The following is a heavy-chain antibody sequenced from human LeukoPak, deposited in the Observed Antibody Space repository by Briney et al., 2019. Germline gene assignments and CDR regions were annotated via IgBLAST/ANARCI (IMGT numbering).Heavy chain of an antibody. Sequence: GGSLRLSCAASGFTFSSYWMHWVRQAPGKGLVWVSRIDTDGSRTSYADSVKGRFTISRDNAKNRLYLQMNSLRGEDTAVYYCASMVGASPSWFDPWGQGTLVTVPS. CDR2: IDTDGSRT. J-gene: IGHJ5*02. D-gene: IGHD1-26*01. CDR3: ASMVGASPSWFDP. CDR1: GFTFSSYW. V-gene: IGHV3-74*01.